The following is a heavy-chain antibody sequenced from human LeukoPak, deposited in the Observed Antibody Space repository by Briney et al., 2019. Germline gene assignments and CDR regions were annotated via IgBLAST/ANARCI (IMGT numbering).Heavy chain of an antibody. V-gene: IGHV3-23*01. J-gene: IGHJ4*02. CDR3: AKGESTGYSSSGFDY. D-gene: IGHD6-13*01. Sequence: GGSLRLSCAASGFTFSSYAMSWVRQAPGKGLEWVSTISGSGGSTDYADSVKGRFTISRDNSKNTLYLQMNSPRAEDTAVYYCAKGESTGYSSSGFDYWGQGTLVTVSS. CDR1: GFTFSSYA. CDR2: ISGSGGST.